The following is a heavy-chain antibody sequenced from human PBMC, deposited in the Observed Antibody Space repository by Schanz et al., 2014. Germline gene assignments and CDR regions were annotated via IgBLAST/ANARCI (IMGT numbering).Heavy chain of an antibody. V-gene: IGHV1-2*04. CDR2: INPNTGGT. CDR3: ARAFGGYDPAGALDY. Sequence: QVQLVQSGAEVKKPGASVKVSCKASGYTLSAYSLHWVRQAPGQGLEWMGWINPNTGGTNFAQKFQGWVTVTRDTSISTAYMELSRLKSDDAAVYYCARAFGGYDPAGALDYWGQGTLVTVSS. D-gene: IGHD5-12*01. J-gene: IGHJ4*02. CDR1: GYTLSAYS.